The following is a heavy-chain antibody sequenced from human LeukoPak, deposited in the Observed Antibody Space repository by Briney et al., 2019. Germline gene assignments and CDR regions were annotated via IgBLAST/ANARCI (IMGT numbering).Heavy chain of an antibody. V-gene: IGHV3-9*01. CDR3: AKSSNYDSSGWPGDY. CDR2: ISWNSGST. Sequence: GRSLRLSCAASGFTFDVYAMHWVRQAPGKGLEWVSGISWNSGSTGYADSVKGRFTISRDNAKNSLYLQMNSLRAEDTALYYCAKSSNYDSSGWPGDYWGQGTLVTVSS. D-gene: IGHD3-22*01. CDR1: GFTFDVYA. J-gene: IGHJ4*02.